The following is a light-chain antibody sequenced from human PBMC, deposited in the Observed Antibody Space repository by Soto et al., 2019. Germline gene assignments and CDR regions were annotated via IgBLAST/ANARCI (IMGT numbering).Light chain of an antibody. CDR2: EVS. V-gene: IGLV2-14*01. Sequence: QSALTQPASVSGSPGQSITISCTGTSSDVGGYNYVSWYQQHPGKAPKLMIYEVSNRPSGVSNRFSGSKSGNTASLTISXXXXXXXXDYYCSSYTSSSTLEFGGGTKLTVL. CDR1: SSDVGGYNY. CDR3: SSYTSSSTLE. J-gene: IGLJ2*01.